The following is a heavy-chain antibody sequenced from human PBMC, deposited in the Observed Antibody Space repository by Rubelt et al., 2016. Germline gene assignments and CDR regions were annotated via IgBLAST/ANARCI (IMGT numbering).Heavy chain of an antibody. CDR1: GGSISGYY. V-gene: IGHV4-59*08. Sequence: QVQLQESGPRLVKPSETLSLTCTVSGGSISGYYWNWIRQPPGKGLEWIGYVSDTASTNYSPSLKSRITLSVDTSKSQFSLDLSAVTAADTALDFCARHSAGRPFDSWGLGTLVTVSS. CDR2: VSDTAST. J-gene: IGHJ4*02. CDR3: ARHSAGRPFDS. D-gene: IGHD6-13*01.